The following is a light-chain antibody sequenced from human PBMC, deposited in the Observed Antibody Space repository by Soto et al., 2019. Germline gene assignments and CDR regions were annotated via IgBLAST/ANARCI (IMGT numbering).Light chain of an antibody. J-gene: IGKJ5*01. V-gene: IGKV3-15*01. CDR3: HQYDNWPKT. Sequence: EVVVTQSPATLSVSPGERATLSCRASQSVSSNLAWYHQKPGQAPRLLIYGASTRATGIPARFSGSGSGTEFTLTISSLQSEDFAVYYCHQYDNWPKTFGQGTRLEIK. CDR1: QSVSSN. CDR2: GAS.